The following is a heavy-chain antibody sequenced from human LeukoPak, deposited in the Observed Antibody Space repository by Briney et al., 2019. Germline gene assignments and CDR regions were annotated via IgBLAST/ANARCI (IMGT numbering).Heavy chain of an antibody. D-gene: IGHD3-22*01. CDR3: ARDSRYYYYSSGIPPPGWFDP. CDR2: ISSSSSYI. Sequence: GGSLSLSCPASGFTFSSYIVNWVRQAPGKGLEWVSSISSSSSYIYHDDSVKGRFTISRDNARISLYLQMKSLRAEDTAVYYCARDSRYYYYSSGIPPPGWFDPWGQGTLVIVSS. J-gene: IGHJ5*02. CDR1: GFTFSSYI. V-gene: IGHV3-21*01.